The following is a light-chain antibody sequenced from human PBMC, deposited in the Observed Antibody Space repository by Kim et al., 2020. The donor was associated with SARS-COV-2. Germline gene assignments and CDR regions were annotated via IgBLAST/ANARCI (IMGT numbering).Light chain of an antibody. V-gene: IGKV3-20*01. CDR1: QSVSSSY. CDR2: GAS. CDR3: QQYDMSPLT. J-gene: IGKJ4*01. Sequence: SPGERATLSGRASQSVSSSYLAWYQQKPGQAPRLLIYGASSRATGIPDRFSGSESGTDFTLTISRLEPEDFAVYYCQQYDMSPLTFGGGTKVEIK.